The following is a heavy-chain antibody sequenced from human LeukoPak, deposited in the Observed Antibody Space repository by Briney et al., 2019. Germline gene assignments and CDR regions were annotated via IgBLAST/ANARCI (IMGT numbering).Heavy chain of an antibody. Sequence: ASVKVSCTTSGYTFTDYYLHWVRQAPGQGLEWMGWIKSNSGGINYAQKFQDRVSMTRDTSINTVYMELSSLRSDDTAVYYCAREPRINMSPDAFDFWGQGTMVTVFS. V-gene: IGHV1-2*02. CDR3: AREPRINMSPDAFDF. D-gene: IGHD3-10*02. CDR1: GYTFTDYY. CDR2: IKSNSGGI. J-gene: IGHJ3*01.